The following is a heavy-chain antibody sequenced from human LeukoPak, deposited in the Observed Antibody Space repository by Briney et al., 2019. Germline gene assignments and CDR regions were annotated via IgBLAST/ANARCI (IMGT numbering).Heavy chain of an antibody. Sequence: ASVKVSCKASGYTFTAYYMHWVRQAPGQGLEWMGWINPNSGDTNYAQKFQGRVTMTRDTSISTAYMELSRLSPDDTAVYYCARDGDGYNLGYWGQGTLVTVSS. CDR3: ARDGDGYNLGY. CDR1: GYTFTAYY. CDR2: INPNSGDT. D-gene: IGHD5-24*01. J-gene: IGHJ4*02. V-gene: IGHV1-2*02.